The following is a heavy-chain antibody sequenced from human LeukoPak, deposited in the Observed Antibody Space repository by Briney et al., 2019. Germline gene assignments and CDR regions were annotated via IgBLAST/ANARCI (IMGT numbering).Heavy chain of an antibody. CDR1: GFTFSSYA. V-gene: IGHV3-23*01. Sequence: GGSLRLSCAASGFTFSSYAMSWVRQAPGKGLEWVSAISGSGGSTYYADSVKGRFTISRDNSKNTLYLQMNSLRAEDTAVYYCAKYEVGYFDWGGHFDYWGQGTLVTVSS. CDR3: AKYEVGYFDWGGHFDY. D-gene: IGHD3-9*01. J-gene: IGHJ4*02. CDR2: ISGSGGST.